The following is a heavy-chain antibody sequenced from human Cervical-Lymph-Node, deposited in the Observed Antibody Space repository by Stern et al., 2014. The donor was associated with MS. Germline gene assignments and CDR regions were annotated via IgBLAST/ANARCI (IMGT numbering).Heavy chain of an antibody. V-gene: IGHV4-31*03. CDR2: IYYSGST. CDR1: GGSISSGGYY. CDR3: ARDREYCSSTSCYGQWFDP. D-gene: IGHD2-2*01. J-gene: IGHJ5*02. Sequence: VQLVESGPGLVKPSQTLSLTCTVSGGSISSGGYYWSWIRQHPGKGLEWIGYIYYSGSTCYNPSLKSRVTISLDTSNNQFSLKLSSVTAADTAVYYCARDREYCSSTSCYGQWFDPWGQGTLVTVSS.